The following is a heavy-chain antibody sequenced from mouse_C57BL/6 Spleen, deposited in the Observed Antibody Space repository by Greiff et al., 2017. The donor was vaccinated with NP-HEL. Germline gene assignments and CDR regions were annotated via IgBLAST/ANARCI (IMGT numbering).Heavy chain of an antibody. V-gene: IGHV1-80*01. CDR3: ASTRGSYWYFDV. CDR1: GYAFSSYW. J-gene: IGHJ1*03. CDR2: IYPGDGDT. Sequence: VQLQQSGAELVKPGASVKISCKASGYAFSSYWMNWVKQRPGKGLEWIGQIYPGDGDTNYNGKFKGKATLTADKSSSTAYMQRSSLTSEDSAVYFCASTRGSYWYFDVWGTGTTVTGSS.